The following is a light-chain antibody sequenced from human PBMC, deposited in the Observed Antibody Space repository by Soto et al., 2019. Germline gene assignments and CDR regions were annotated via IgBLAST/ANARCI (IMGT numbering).Light chain of an antibody. CDR3: QQYNNWPLT. CDR1: QSVSYN. Sequence: ETVMTQSPATLSVSPGYRATLPCSASQSVSYNLAWYQQKPGQAPRLLIYDASTRATGIPARFSGSASGTEFTLTISSLLSEDFAVYYCQQYNNWPLTFGGGTKVDIK. V-gene: IGKV3D-15*01. J-gene: IGKJ4*01. CDR2: DAS.